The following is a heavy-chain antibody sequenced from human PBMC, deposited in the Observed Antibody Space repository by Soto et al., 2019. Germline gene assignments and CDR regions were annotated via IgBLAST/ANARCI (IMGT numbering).Heavy chain of an antibody. Sequence: QVQLEESGPGLVKPSGTLSLTCAVSGGSISTDNWWSWVRQPPGKGLEWVGEIYHSGSTNYNPSLKSRLTISIAKSKDQFSLDVRSVTAADTAIYYCARGGRWLFDYWGQGTLVTVSS. CDR3: ARGGRWLFDY. V-gene: IGHV4-4*02. CDR1: GGSISTDNW. CDR2: IYHSGST. J-gene: IGHJ4*02. D-gene: IGHD5-12*01.